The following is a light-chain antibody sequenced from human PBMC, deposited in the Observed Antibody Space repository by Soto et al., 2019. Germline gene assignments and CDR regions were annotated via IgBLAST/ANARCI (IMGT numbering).Light chain of an antibody. V-gene: IGKV1-39*01. CDR2: AAS. CDR3: QQSYSSPPP. J-gene: IGKJ1*01. Sequence: DIQMTQSPSSLSASVEDRVIITCRASQSISNHLNWYQQKPEKAPKLLIFAASSLQRGVPSRFSGSRSGPALTLTISRMQPEDFANYYCQQSYSSPPPFGQGTKVEIK. CDR1: QSISNH.